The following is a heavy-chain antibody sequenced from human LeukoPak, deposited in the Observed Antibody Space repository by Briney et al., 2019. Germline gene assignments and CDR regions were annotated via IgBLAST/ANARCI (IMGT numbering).Heavy chain of an antibody. CDR3: ATAKYSSRWYYFDY. D-gene: IGHD6-19*01. J-gene: IGHJ4*02. V-gene: IGHV3-66*03. CDR1: GFTVSSNY. Sequence: GGSLRLSCAASGFTVSSNYMSWVRQAPGKGLEWVSVIYSCGSTYYADSVKGRFTISRDNSKNTLYLQMNSLRAEDTAVYYCATAKYSSRWYYFDYWGQGTLVTVSS. CDR2: IYSCGST.